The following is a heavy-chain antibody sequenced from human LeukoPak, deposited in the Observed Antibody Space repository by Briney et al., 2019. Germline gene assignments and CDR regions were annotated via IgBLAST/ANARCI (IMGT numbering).Heavy chain of an antibody. CDR3: ARLGLLTAMVPPGVEEIDY. CDR2: INHSGSP. V-gene: IGHV4-34*01. J-gene: IGHJ4*02. D-gene: IGHD5-18*01. Sequence: PPEKRVERIGEINHSGSPNYNPSLKSRVTISVDTSKNQFALKLSSVTAADTAVYYCARLGLLTAMVPPGVEEIDYWRQGTLVPVSS.